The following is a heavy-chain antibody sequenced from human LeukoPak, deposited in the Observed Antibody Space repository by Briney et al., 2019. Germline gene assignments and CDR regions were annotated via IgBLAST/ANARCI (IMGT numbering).Heavy chain of an antibody. J-gene: IGHJ6*02. CDR2: INPSGGST. D-gene: IGHD3-10*01. CDR1: GYTFTSYY. Sequence: ASVKVSCKASGYTFTSYYMYWVRQAPGQGLEWMGIINPSGGSTSYAQKFQGRVTMTRDTSTSTVYMELSSLRSEDTAVYYCAREVMVRGVIGSYGMDVWGQGTTVTVSS. V-gene: IGHV1-46*01. CDR3: AREVMVRGVIGSYGMDV.